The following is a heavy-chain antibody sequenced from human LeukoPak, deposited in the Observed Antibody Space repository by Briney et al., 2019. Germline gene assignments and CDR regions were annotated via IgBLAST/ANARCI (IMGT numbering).Heavy chain of an antibody. V-gene: IGHV5-51*01. CDR2: IYPGDSDT. CDR3: ARGSDGGYDRARGYYMDV. J-gene: IGHJ6*03. Sequence: GESLKISCEGSGYSFTSYWIGWVRQMPGKGLEWMGIIYPGDSDTRYSPSFQGQVTISADKSISTAYLQWSSLKASDTAMYYCARGSDGGYDRARGYYMDVWGKGTTVTISS. CDR1: GYSFTSYW. D-gene: IGHD5-12*01.